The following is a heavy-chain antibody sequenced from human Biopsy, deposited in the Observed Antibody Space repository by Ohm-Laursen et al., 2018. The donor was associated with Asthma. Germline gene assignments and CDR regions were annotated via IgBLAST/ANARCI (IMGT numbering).Heavy chain of an antibody. CDR1: GFSFNSYG. J-gene: IGHJ3*02. Sequence: SLRLSCTASGFSFNSYGMHWVRQAPGKGLEWVAVMSFDGRQTYYADSVKGRFTISRDNSKNTLYLQMNSLRAEDTAAYYCAKERYYDFWSGYPIWGQGTMVTVSS. CDR2: MSFDGRQT. V-gene: IGHV3-30*18. D-gene: IGHD3-3*01. CDR3: AKERYYDFWSGYPI.